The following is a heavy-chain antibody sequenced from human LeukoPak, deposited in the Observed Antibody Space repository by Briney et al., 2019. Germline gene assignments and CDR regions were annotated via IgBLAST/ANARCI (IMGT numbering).Heavy chain of an antibody. CDR1: GFTVTNDY. V-gene: IGHV3-66*01. D-gene: IGHD6-13*01. Sequence: GGSLRLSCAVSGFTVTNDYMNWVRQAPGKGLEWVSIIYSGGSTYYADSVKGRFTISRDSSNNTLFLQMSSLRADDSGLYCATDVRSSPLGFWGHGTLVTVSS. J-gene: IGHJ4*01. CDR3: ATDVRSSPLGF. CDR2: IYSGGST.